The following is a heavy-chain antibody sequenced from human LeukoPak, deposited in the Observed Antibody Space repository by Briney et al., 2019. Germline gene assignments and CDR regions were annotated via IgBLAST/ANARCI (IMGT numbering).Heavy chain of an antibody. CDR1: GFTFSSYA. J-gene: IGHJ6*03. D-gene: IGHD2-15*01. CDR3: AKGRGPSLYYYYYMDV. CDR2: ISGSGGST. V-gene: IGHV3-23*01. Sequence: PGGSLRLSCAASGFTFSSYAMSWVRQAPGKGLEWVSAISGSGGSTYYADSVKGRFTISRDNSKNTLYLQMNSLRAEDTAVYYCAKGRGPSLYYYYYMDVWGKGTTVTVSS.